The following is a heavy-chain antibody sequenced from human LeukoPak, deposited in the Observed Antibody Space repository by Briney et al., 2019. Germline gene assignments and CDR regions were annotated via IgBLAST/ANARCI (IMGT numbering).Heavy chain of an antibody. V-gene: IGHV4-39*01. D-gene: IGHD4-17*01. CDR2: IYYSGST. J-gene: IGHJ4*02. Sequence: PSETLSLTCTVSGGSISSSSYYWGWIRQPPGKGLEWIGSIYYSGSTYYNPSLKSRVTISVDTSKNQFSLKLSSVTAADTAVYYCARGRYGDSQLDYWGQGTLVTVSS. CDR1: GGSISSSSYY. CDR3: ARGRYGDSQLDY.